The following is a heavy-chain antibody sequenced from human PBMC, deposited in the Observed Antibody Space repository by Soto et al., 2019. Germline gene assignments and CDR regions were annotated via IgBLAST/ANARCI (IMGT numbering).Heavy chain of an antibody. CDR1: GGSISSSSYY. Sequence: QLQLQESGPGLVKPSETLSLTCTVSGGSISSSSYYWGWIRQPPGKGLEWIGSIYYSGSTHYNPSLKSRVTISVDTSKNQFSLKLSSVTAADTAVYYCARVRDRLFDYWGQGTLVTVSS. CDR3: ARVRDRLFDY. V-gene: IGHV4-39*01. J-gene: IGHJ4*02. CDR2: IYYSGST.